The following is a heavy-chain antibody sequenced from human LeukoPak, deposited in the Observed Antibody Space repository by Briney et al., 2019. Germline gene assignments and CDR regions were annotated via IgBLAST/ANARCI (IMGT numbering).Heavy chain of an antibody. CDR3: ARASRVTTHDYYYYMDV. CDR2: IYYSGST. CDR1: GGSISSYY. V-gene: IGHV4-59*01. D-gene: IGHD4-17*01. J-gene: IGHJ6*03. Sequence: SETLSLTCTVSGGSISSYYWSWIRQPPGKGVEWIGYIYYSGSTNYNPSLKSRVTISVDTSKNQFSLKLSSVTAADTAVYYCARASRVTTHDYYYYMDVWGKGATVTVSS.